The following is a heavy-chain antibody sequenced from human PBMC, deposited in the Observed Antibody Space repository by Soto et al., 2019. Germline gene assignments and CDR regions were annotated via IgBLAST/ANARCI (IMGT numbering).Heavy chain of an antibody. CDR2: ISGSGGST. Sequence: GGSLRLSCAASGFTFSSYAMSWVRQAPGKGLEWVSAISGSGGSTYYADSVKGRFTISRDNSKNTLYLQMNSLRAEDTAVYYCAKEVYCSGGSCYSESYFDYWGQGTLVTVSS. V-gene: IGHV3-23*01. D-gene: IGHD2-15*01. CDR3: AKEVYCSGGSCYSESYFDY. CDR1: GFTFSSYA. J-gene: IGHJ4*02.